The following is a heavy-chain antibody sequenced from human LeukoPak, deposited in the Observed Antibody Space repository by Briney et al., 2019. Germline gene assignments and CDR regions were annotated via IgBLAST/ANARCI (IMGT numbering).Heavy chain of an antibody. Sequence: GGSLRLSCAASGFTFSGSTMRWVRQAPGKGLEWVSTISGGGGRTYYADSVEGRFTISRDNCKQMLYLEMNNLRAEDTAVYYCAKRSDYDTTGYLRHFDYWGQGTLVTVSS. D-gene: IGHD3-22*01. V-gene: IGHV3-23*01. CDR3: AKRSDYDTTGYLRHFDY. J-gene: IGHJ4*02. CDR1: GFTFSGST. CDR2: ISGGGGRT.